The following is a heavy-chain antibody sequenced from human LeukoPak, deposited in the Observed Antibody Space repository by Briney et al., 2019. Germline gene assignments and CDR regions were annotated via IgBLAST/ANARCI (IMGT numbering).Heavy chain of an antibody. J-gene: IGHJ3*02. Sequence: GESLKISCAASGFTFSSYWMHWVRQAPGKGLVWVSRINSDGSSTSYADSVKGRFTISRDNAKNTLYLQMNSLRAEDTAVYYCAREWLRSPDAFDIWGQGTMVTVSS. CDR1: GFTFSSYW. CDR2: INSDGSST. CDR3: AREWLRSPDAFDI. V-gene: IGHV3-74*01. D-gene: IGHD5-12*01.